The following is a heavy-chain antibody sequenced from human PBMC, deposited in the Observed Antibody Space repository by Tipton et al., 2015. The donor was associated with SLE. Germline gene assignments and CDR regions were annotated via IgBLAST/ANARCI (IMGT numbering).Heavy chain of an antibody. J-gene: IGHJ4*02. CDR3: AREETPGYFDY. CDR1: GGSISSYF. V-gene: IGHV4-59*01. D-gene: IGHD1-14*01. CDR2: IYYSGST. Sequence: TLSLTCIVSGGSISSYFWTWIRQPPGGGLEWIGCIYYSGSTNYHPSLKSRATISIDTSKKQFSLNLRSEDTAVYFCAREETPGYFDYWGQGTLVTVSS.